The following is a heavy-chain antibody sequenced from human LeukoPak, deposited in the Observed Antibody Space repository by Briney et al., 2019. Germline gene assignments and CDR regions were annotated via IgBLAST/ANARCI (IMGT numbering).Heavy chain of an antibody. Sequence: ASVKVSCKASGYTFTSYDINWVRQATGQGLEWMGWMNPNSGNTGYAQKFQGRVTMTRNTSISTAYMELSSLRSEDTAVYYCARKGGSKIRRELLWFGELFGHDYYYYMDVWGKGTTVTISS. J-gene: IGHJ6*03. V-gene: IGHV1-8*01. D-gene: IGHD3-10*01. CDR2: MNPNSGNT. CDR1: GYTFTSYD. CDR3: ARKGGSKIRRELLWFGELFGHDYYYYMDV.